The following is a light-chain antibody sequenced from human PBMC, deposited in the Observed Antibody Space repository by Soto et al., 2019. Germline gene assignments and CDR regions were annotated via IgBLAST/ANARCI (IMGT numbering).Light chain of an antibody. Sequence: SVWTQSPGTLSLSQGERVTLSCRASQSVSSSYLAWYQQKPGQAPRLLIYGASSRATGIPDRFSGSGSGTDFTLTISRLEPEDFAVYYCQQYGNSRTFGQGTKVDIK. J-gene: IGKJ1*01. CDR3: QQYGNSRT. CDR1: QSVSSSY. CDR2: GAS. V-gene: IGKV3-20*01.